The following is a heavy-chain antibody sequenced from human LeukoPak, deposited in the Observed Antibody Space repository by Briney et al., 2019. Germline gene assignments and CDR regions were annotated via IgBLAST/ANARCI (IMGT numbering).Heavy chain of an antibody. Sequence: GGSLRLSCAASGFTFSSYAMSWVRQAPGKGLEWVSAISGSGGSTYYADSVKGRFTISRDNSKNTLYLQVNSLRAEDTAVYYCAKDLRYYDSSGYSFWGQGTLVTVSS. CDR3: AKDLRYYDSSGYSF. CDR2: ISGSGGST. D-gene: IGHD3-22*01. V-gene: IGHV3-23*01. CDR1: GFTFSSYA. J-gene: IGHJ4*02.